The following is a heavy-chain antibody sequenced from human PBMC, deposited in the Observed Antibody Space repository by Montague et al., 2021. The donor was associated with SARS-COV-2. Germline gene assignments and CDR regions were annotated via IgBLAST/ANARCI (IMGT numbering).Heavy chain of an antibody. J-gene: IGHJ5*02. V-gene: IGHV4-39*01. CDR2: IYYSGST. CDR1: GGSISSSSYY. CDR3: ARTEIQVWSRRWFDP. Sequence: SETRSLTCTVSGGSISSSSYYWGWIRQPPGKGLEWIGSIYYSGSTCYNPSLKSRVTISVDTSKNQFSLKLSSVTAADTAVYYCARTEIQVWSRRWFDPGGQGTLVTVSS. D-gene: IGHD5-18*01.